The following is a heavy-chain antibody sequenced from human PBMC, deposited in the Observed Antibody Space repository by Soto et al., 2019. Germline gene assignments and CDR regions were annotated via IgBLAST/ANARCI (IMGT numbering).Heavy chain of an antibody. CDR2: IKTRSDGGAT. Sequence: EIQLVESGGGLVKPGGSLRLSCAASGFTFTGAWMNWVRQAPGKGLEWVGRIKTRSDGGATDYAAPVKGRFTISRDDSTNTLYLQMSSLKTEDTAVYYCTPQRGYSYGFDYWGLGTLVAVSS. J-gene: IGHJ4*02. D-gene: IGHD5-18*01. CDR3: TPQRGYSYGFDY. V-gene: IGHV3-15*07. CDR1: GFTFTGAW.